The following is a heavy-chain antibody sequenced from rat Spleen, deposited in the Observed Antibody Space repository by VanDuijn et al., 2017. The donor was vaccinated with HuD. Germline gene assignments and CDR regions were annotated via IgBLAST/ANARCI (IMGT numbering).Heavy chain of an antibody. Sequence: EVQLQESGPGLVKPSQSLSLTCSVTVYSITSSYRWSWVRKFPGNKLEWMGYIDSAGSTNYNPSLKSRISITRDTSKNQFFLQMNSLQTEDTATYYCAREEAFDYTFDNWGQGVMVTVSS. D-gene: IGHD1-6*01. CDR3: AREEAFDYTFDN. V-gene: IGHV3-3*01. J-gene: IGHJ2*01. CDR1: VYSITSSYR. CDR2: IDSAGST.